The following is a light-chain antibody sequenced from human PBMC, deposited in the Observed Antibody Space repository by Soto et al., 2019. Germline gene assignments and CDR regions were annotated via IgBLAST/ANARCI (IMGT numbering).Light chain of an antibody. CDR2: EVT. Sequence: QSALAQPPSTSGSPGQSVTISCIGTSSDVGGYNCVSWYLQHPGKAPKLLIFEVTKRPSGVPNRFSGSKSGNTASLTVSGLQTEDEADYYCTSYAGNNIYVFGTGTKVTVL. CDR1: SSDVGGYNC. J-gene: IGLJ1*01. V-gene: IGLV2-8*01. CDR3: TSYAGNNIYV.